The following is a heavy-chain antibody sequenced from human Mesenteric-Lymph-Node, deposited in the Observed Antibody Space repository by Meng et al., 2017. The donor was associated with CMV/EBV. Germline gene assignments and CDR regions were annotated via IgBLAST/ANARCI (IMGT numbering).Heavy chain of an antibody. CDR1: AFTFSDHY. V-gene: IGHV3-72*01. J-gene: IGHJ6*02. CDR3: TRAHSSLRSMDV. CDR2: SRDKGHSYTT. Sequence: GGSLRLSCAASAFTFSDHYMDWVRQGPGKGLEWVGRSRDKGHSYTTEYAASVKGRFTISRDDSKNLVYLQMNSLKTEDTAVYFCTRAHSSLRSMDVWGQGTTVTVSS.